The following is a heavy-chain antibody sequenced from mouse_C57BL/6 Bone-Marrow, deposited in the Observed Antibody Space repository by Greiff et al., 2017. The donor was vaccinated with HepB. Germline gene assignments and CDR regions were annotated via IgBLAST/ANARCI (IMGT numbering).Heavy chain of an antibody. CDR1: GFNIKDDY. D-gene: IGHD2-5*01. J-gene: IGHJ2*01. Sequence: EVQVVESGAELVRPGASVKLSCTASGFNIKDDYMHWVKQRPEQGLEWIGWIDPENGDTEYASKFQGKATIPADTSSNTAYLQLSSLTSEDTAVYYCTTPYYSNYVGYFDYWGQGTTLTVSS. V-gene: IGHV14-4*01. CDR2: IDPENGDT. CDR3: TTPYYSNYVGYFDY.